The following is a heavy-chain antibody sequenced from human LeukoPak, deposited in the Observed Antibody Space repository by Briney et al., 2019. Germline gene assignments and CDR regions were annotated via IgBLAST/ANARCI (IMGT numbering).Heavy chain of an antibody. Sequence: GGSLRLSCVASGFTLTNAWMSWVRQVPGKGLEWVARIKSKADGGTTDYAAPVKGRFTISREDSTDTLYLQMNSLKTEDTALYYCVHTGNYPRNYDYWGQGTLVTVSS. CDR2: IKSKADGGTT. CDR3: VHTGNYPRNYDY. V-gene: IGHV3-15*01. J-gene: IGHJ4*02. D-gene: IGHD1-1*01. CDR1: GFTLTNAW.